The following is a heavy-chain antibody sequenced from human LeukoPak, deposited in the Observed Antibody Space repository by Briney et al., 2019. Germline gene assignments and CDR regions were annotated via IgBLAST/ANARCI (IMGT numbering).Heavy chain of an antibody. V-gene: IGHV1-69*13. J-gene: IGHJ3*02. Sequence: SVKVSCKASGYTFTSYYMHWVRQAPGQGLEWMGGIIPIFGTANYAQKFQGRVTITADESTSTAYMELSSLRSEDTAVYYCASCNGGSCSHDAFDIWGQGTMVTVSS. CDR3: ASCNGGSCSHDAFDI. D-gene: IGHD2-15*01. CDR1: GYTFTSYY. CDR2: IIPIFGTA.